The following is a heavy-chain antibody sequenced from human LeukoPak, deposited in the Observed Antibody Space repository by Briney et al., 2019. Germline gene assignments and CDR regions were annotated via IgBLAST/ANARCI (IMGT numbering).Heavy chain of an antibody. J-gene: IGHJ6*02. CDR2: IYYSGST. D-gene: IGHD3-3*01. Sequence: SETLSLTCTVSGGSISSSSYYWGWIRQPPGKGLEWIGSIYYSGSTYYNPSLKSRVTISVDTSKNQFSLKLSSVTAADTAVYYCAGLISTYYDFWSGYYGGDYYYGMDVWGQGTTVTVSS. CDR3: AGLISTYYDFWSGYYGGDYYYGMDV. V-gene: IGHV4-39*01. CDR1: GGSISSSSYY.